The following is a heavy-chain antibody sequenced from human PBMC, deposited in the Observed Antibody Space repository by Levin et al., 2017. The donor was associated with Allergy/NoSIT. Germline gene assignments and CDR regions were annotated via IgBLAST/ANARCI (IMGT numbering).Heavy chain of an antibody. CDR3: ARDWGPYKAFDI. CDR2: ISSSSSYI. CDR1: GFTFSSYS. J-gene: IGHJ3*02. V-gene: IGHV3-21*01. D-gene: IGHD3-16*01. Sequence: GGSLRLSCAASGFTFSSYSMNWVRQAPGKGLEWVSSISSSSSYIYYADSVKGRFTISRDNAKNSLYLQMNSLRAEDTAVYYCARDWGPYKAFDIWGQGTMVTVSS.